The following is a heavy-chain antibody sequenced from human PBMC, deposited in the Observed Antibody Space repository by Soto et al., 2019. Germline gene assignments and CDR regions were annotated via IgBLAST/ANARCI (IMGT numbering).Heavy chain of an antibody. D-gene: IGHD2-8*01. CDR3: ARDRCTNGVCYTSGRYYYGMEV. CDR2: IYYSWST. V-gene: IGHV4-30-4*01. CDR1: VGSISSGDYY. Sequence: SETLSLTCTVSVGSISSGDYYLSWIRQPPGKGLEWIGYIYYSWSTYYNPSLKSRVTISVDTSKNQFSLKLSSVTAADTAVYYCARDRCTNGVCYTSGRYYYGMEVWGQGTTVTVSS. J-gene: IGHJ6*02.